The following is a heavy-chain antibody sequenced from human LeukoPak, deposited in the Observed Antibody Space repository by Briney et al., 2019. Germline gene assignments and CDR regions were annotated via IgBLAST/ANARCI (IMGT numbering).Heavy chain of an antibody. CDR1: GGSISSYY. CDR3: ARERPPYGDYAFFDY. Sequence: PSETLSLTCTVSGGSISSYYWSWIRQPAGKGLEWIGRIYTSGSTNYNPSLKSRVTMSVDTPKNQFSLKLSSVTAADTAVYYCARERPPYGDYAFFDYWGQGTLVTVSS. D-gene: IGHD4-17*01. J-gene: IGHJ4*02. V-gene: IGHV4-4*07. CDR2: IYTSGST.